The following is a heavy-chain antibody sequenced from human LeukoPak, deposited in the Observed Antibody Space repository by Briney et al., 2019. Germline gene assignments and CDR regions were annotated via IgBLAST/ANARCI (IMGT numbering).Heavy chain of an antibody. J-gene: IGHJ4*02. CDR3: AKGAGGSRYFFDY. V-gene: IGHV3-23*01. D-gene: IGHD3-16*01. Sequence: GGSLRLSCAASGFTLSDYAMNWVRQAPGEGLEWLSAISGSDGHTFYADSVKGRFTLSRDNAKNSLFLQMNSLRAEDMALYYCAKGAGGSRYFFDYWGQGTLVTVSS. CDR1: GFTLSDYA. CDR2: ISGSDGHT.